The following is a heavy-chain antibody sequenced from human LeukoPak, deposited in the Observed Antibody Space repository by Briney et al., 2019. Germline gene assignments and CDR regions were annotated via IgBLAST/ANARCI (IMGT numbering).Heavy chain of an antibody. D-gene: IGHD4/OR15-4a*01. V-gene: IGHV4-39*02. CDR3: SRASFTSYGGPPHDY. J-gene: IGHJ4*02. CDR1: GGSISSSSYY. CDR2: IYHSGTT. Sequence: SETLSLTCTVSGGSISSSSYYWGWIRQPPGKGLEWIGSIYHSGTTYYNPSLKSRVAIAVDTSKNQFSLKLSSVTAADTALYYCSRASFTSYGGPPHDYWGQGTLVTVSS.